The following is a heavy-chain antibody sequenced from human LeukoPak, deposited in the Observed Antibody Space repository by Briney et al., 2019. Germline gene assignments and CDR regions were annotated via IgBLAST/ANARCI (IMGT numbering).Heavy chain of an antibody. Sequence: SETLSLTCTVSGGSICTYYWSWVGLPPGNGLEWVGYIYHSGSTNYNPSLKSRVTISVDRSKNQFSLKLTSVTAADTAVYYCARGRSGWSFEFNFWGQGTLVTVSS. D-gene: IGHD6-19*01. J-gene: IGHJ4*02. V-gene: IGHV4-59*01. CDR3: ARGRSGWSFEFNF. CDR1: GGSICTYY. CDR2: IYHSGST.